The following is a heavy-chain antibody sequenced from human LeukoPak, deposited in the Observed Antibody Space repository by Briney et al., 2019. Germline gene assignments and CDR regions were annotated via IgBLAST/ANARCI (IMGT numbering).Heavy chain of an antibody. Sequence: PRGSLKLSCVASGFTFTDSTVHWVRQASGKGLEWLGFIRSKATSYATGYSASVKGRFTVSRDDSKKTAYLQMNSLRPEDTAVYYCSLRIATRHAGFDPWGQGTLVTVSS. J-gene: IGHJ5*02. CDR2: IRSKATSYAT. D-gene: IGHD6-6*01. V-gene: IGHV3-73*01. CDR1: GFTFTDST. CDR3: SLRIATRHAGFDP.